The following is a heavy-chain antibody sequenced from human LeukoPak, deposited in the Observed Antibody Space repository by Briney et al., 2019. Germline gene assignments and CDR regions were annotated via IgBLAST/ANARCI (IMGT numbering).Heavy chain of an antibody. D-gene: IGHD3-9*01. V-gene: IGHV4-38-2*02. CDR3: ARGPQRYYDILTGYHP. J-gene: IGHJ5*02. Sequence: SETLSLTCSVSDYSINSGYYWGWIRQPPGKGLEWIGSIYYTGSTYYNPSLKSRVTISVDTSKNQFSLRLSSVTAADTAVYYCARGPQRYYDILTGYHPWGQGTLVTVSS. CDR2: IYYTGST. CDR1: DYSINSGYY.